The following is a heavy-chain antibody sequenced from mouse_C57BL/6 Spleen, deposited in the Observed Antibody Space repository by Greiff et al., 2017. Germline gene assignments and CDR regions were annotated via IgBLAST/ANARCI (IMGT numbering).Heavy chain of an antibody. J-gene: IGHJ2*01. CDR1: GYTFTSYL. CDR2: IDPSDSYT. V-gene: IGHV1-59*01. CDR3: ARGSAY. Sequence: QVQLQQPGAELVRPGTSVKLSCKASGYTFTSYLMHWVKQRPGQGLEWIGVIDPSDSYTNYNQKFKGKATLTVDTSSSTAYMQLSSLTSEDSAVYYCARGSAYWGQGTTLTVSS.